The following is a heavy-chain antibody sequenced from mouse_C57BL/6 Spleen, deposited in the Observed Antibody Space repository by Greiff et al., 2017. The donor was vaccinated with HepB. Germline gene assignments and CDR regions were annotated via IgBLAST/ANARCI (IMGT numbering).Heavy chain of an antibody. Sequence: VQLQQPGAELVKPGASVKMSCKASGYTFTSYWITWVKQRPGQGLEWIGDIYPGSGSTNYNEKFKSKATLAVDTSSSTTYMQLSSLTSEDAAVYYCARCDYYYGSSDDYYAMDYWGQGTSVTVSS. CDR3: ARCDYYYGSSDDYYAMDY. CDR1: GYTFTSYW. D-gene: IGHD1-1*01. J-gene: IGHJ4*01. CDR2: IYPGSGST. V-gene: IGHV1-55*01.